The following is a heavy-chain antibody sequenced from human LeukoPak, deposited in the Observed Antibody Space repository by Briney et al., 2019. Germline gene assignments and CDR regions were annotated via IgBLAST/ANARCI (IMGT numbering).Heavy chain of an antibody. CDR3: ARSGYYDSSGPIESWFDP. D-gene: IGHD3-22*01. CDR2: IYPGDSDT. J-gene: IGHJ5*02. CDR1: GYSFTSYW. V-gene: IGHV5-51*01. Sequence: GESLKISCKGSGYSFTSYWIGWVRQMPGKGLEWMGIIYPGDSDTRYSPSFQGQVTISADKSISTAYLQWSSLKASDTAMYYCARSGYYDSSGPIESWFDPWGQGTLVTVSS.